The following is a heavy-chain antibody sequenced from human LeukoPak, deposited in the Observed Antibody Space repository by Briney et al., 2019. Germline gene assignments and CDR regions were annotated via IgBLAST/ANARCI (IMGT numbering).Heavy chain of an antibody. Sequence: ASVKVSCKASGYTFTSCGSTWVRQAPGQGLEWMGWISAYNGNTNYAQKLQGRVTMTTDTSTRTAYMELRSLRSDDTAVYYCARDASYDSSGYYPLGSWGQGTLVTVSS. D-gene: IGHD3-22*01. CDR3: ARDASYDSSGYYPLGS. CDR1: GYTFTSCG. J-gene: IGHJ4*02. CDR2: ISAYNGNT. V-gene: IGHV1-18*01.